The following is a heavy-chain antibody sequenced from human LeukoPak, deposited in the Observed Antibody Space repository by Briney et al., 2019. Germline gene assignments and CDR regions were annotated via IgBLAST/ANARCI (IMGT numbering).Heavy chain of an antibody. D-gene: IGHD2-2*01. CDR3: ARGRVVVVPAAIYY. Sequence: AGSLRLSCAAAGFTFSSYWMSWVRQAPGKGLEWVANIKPDGSEKYYVDSVKGRFTISRDNAKNSLYLQMNSLRAEDTAVYYCARGRVVVVPAAIYYWGQGTLVTVSS. J-gene: IGHJ4*02. CDR1: GFTFSSYW. CDR2: IKPDGSEK. V-gene: IGHV3-7*03.